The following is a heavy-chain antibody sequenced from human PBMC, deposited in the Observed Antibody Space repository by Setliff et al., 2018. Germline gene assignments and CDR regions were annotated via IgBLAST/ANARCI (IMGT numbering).Heavy chain of an antibody. D-gene: IGHD3-10*01. Sequence: SETLSLTCTVSRGSISNNAYYWAWIRQPPGKGLEWIGSIYNSGNTDYNPSLKSRVTISVDTSKNQLSLKLSSVTAADTAVYYCAKVPITKVYFYMDVWGKGTTVTVSS. V-gene: IGHV4-39*07. CDR3: AKVPITKVYFYMDV. CDR1: RGSISNNAYY. CDR2: IYNSGNT. J-gene: IGHJ6*03.